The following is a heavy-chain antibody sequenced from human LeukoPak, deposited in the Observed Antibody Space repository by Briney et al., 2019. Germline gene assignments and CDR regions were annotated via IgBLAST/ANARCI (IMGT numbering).Heavy chain of an antibody. Sequence: PSETLSLTCAVYGGSFSGYYWSWIRQPPGKGLEWVSAISGSGGSTYYADSVKGRFTISRDNSKNTLYLQMNSLRAEDTAVYYCAKGDDYGGNPYYFDYWGQGTLVTVSS. CDR3: AKGDDYGGNPYYFDY. V-gene: IGHV3-23*01. CDR2: ISGSGGST. CDR1: GGSFSGYY. J-gene: IGHJ4*02. D-gene: IGHD4-23*01.